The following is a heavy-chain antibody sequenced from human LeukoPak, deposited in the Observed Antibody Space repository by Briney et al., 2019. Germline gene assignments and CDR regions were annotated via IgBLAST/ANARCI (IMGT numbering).Heavy chain of an antibody. CDR3: ARVVTYYYGSGSYYSWFDP. CDR1: GYTFTGYY. J-gene: IGHJ5*02. D-gene: IGHD3-10*01. Sequence: GASVKVSCKASGYTFTGYYMHWVRQAPGQGLEWMGWINPNSGGTNYAQKFQGRVTMTRDTSISTAYMELSRLRSDDTAVYYCARVVTYYYGSGSYYSWFDPWGQGTLVTVSS. CDR2: INPNSGGT. V-gene: IGHV1-2*02.